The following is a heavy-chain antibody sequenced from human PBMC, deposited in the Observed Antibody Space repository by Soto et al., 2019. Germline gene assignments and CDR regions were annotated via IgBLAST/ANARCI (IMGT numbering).Heavy chain of an antibody. J-gene: IGHJ6*02. V-gene: IGHV1-2*02. D-gene: IGHD3-9*01. CDR3: AREPPPNYDILTGYYKDYDYYGMDV. Sequence: ASVKVSCKASGYTFTGYYMHWVRQAPGQGLEWMGWINPNSGGTDYAQKFQGRVTMTRDTSISTAYMELSRLRSDDTAVYYCAREPPPNYDILTGYYKDYDYYGMDVWGQGTTVTVSS. CDR1: GYTFTGYY. CDR2: INPNSGGT.